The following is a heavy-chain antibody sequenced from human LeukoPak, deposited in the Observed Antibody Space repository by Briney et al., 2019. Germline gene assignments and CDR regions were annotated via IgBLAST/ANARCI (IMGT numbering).Heavy chain of an antibody. CDR1: GFTFSIYA. J-gene: IGHJ4*02. Sequence: GGSLRLFCAASGFTFSIYAMSCVRQAPGEGLEWVSAISGGGDSTYYADSMKGRFTISRDNSKNTLYLQMNCLRAEDTAIYYCAKAGGITIFGIVNPHFDYWGQGTLVTVSS. CDR2: ISGGGDST. V-gene: IGHV3-23*01. D-gene: IGHD3-3*01. CDR3: AKAGGITIFGIVNPHFDY.